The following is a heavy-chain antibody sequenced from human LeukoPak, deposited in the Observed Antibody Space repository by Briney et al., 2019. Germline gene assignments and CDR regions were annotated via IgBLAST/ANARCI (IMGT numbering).Heavy chain of an antibody. CDR1: GFTFSSYG. V-gene: IGHV3-30*03. CDR3: ASPRYYDSSDPDFDY. J-gene: IGHJ4*02. Sequence: PGRSLRLSCAASGFTFSSYGMHWVRQAPGKGLEWVAVISYDGSNKYYADSVKGRFTISRDNSKNTLYLQMNSLRAEDTAVYYCASPRYYDSSDPDFDYWGQGTLVTVSS. D-gene: IGHD3-22*01. CDR2: ISYDGSNK.